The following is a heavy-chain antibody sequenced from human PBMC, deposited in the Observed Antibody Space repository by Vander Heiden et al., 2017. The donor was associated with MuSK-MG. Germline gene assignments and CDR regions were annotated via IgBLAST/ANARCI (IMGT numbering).Heavy chain of an antibody. Sequence: EVQLVKSGAEVKSPGESLSISCKASGYSFTNYCISWVRQMPGRGLEWMGIVYPDDSETKYSPSFQGQVTISADRSNDIAYLEWRSLTASDTAMYYCARLRRQYSYGDYYYYGLDVWGQGTTVTVSS. D-gene: IGHD5-18*01. J-gene: IGHJ6*02. CDR2: VYPDDSET. V-gene: IGHV5-51*01. CDR3: ARLRRQYSYGDYYYYGLDV. CDR1: GYSFTNYC.